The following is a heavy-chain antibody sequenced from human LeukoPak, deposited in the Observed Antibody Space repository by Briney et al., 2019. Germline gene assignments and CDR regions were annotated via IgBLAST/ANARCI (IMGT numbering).Heavy chain of an antibody. CDR2: INHSGST. CDR3: ARGLAYCGGDCYSALLKYYYGMDV. V-gene: IGHV4-34*01. CDR1: GGSFSGYY. Sequence: PSETLSLTCAVYGGSFSGYYWSWIRQPPGKGLEWIGEINHSGSTNYNPSLKSRVTISVDTSKNQLSLKLSSVTAADTAVYYCARGLAYCGGDCYSALLKYYYGMDVWGQGTTVTASS. D-gene: IGHD2-21*02. J-gene: IGHJ6*02.